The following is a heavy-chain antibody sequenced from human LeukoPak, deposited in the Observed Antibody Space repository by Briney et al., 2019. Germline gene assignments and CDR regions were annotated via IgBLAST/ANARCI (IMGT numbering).Heavy chain of an antibody. CDR2: IYYSGST. Sequence: SQTLSLTCTVSGGSISSGGYYWSWIRQHPGKGLEWIGYIYYSGSTYYNPSLKSRVTISVDTSKNQFSLKLSSVTAADTAMYYCARQARIAAAGLDYWGQGTLVTVSS. V-gene: IGHV4-31*03. J-gene: IGHJ4*02. CDR3: ARQARIAAAGLDY. CDR1: GGSISSGGYY. D-gene: IGHD6-13*01.